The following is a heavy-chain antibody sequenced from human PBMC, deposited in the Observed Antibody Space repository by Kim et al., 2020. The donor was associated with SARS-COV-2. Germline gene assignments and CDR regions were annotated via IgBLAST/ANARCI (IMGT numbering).Heavy chain of an antibody. CDR1: GGTFSSYA. J-gene: IGHJ5*02. CDR3: ARGEGFGELLVGAFDP. V-gene: IGHV1-69*13. CDR2: IIPIFGTA. D-gene: IGHD3-10*01. Sequence: SVKVSCKASGGTFSSYAISWVRQAPGQGLEWMGGIIPIFGTANYAQKFQGRVTITADESTSTAYMELSSLRSEDTAVYYCARGEGFGELLVGAFDPWGQGTLVTVSS.